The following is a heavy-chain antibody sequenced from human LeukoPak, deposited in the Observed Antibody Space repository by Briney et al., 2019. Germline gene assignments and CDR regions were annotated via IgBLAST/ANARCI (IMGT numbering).Heavy chain of an antibody. CDR3: AMYSGTYWTFDY. Sequence: PGGSLRLSCAASGFTFRSYEMNWVRQAPGKGLEWVSHISSSGTTIYYADSVKGRFTISRDNAKNSLYLQMNSLRAEDTAVYYCAMYSGTYWTFDYWGLGTLVTVSS. CDR1: GFTFRSYE. D-gene: IGHD1-26*01. CDR2: ISSSGTTI. V-gene: IGHV3-48*03. J-gene: IGHJ4*02.